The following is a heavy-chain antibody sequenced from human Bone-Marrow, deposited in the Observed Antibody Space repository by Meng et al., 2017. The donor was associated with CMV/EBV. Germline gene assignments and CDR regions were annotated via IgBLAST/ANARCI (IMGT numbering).Heavy chain of an antibody. CDR2: INPNSGGT. CDR3: ARGGIAARRYYYYYGMDV. V-gene: IGHV1-2*02. Sequence: ASVKVSCKASGYTFTGYYMHWVRQAPGQGLEWMGWINPNSGGTNYAQKFQGRVTMTRDTSISTAYMELSRLRSEDTAVYYCARGGIAARRYYYYYGMDVWGQGTTVTVSS. J-gene: IGHJ6*02. D-gene: IGHD6-6*01. CDR1: GYTFTGYY.